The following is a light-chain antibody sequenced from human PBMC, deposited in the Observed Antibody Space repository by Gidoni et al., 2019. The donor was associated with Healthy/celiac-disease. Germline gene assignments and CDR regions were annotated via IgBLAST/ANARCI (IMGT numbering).Light chain of an antibody. V-gene: IGKV4-1*01. CDR1: QSVLYSSNNKNY. CDR3: QQYYSTPLT. CDR2: WAS. Sequence: DILMTQSPDSLAVSLGESATITCKSSQSVLYSSNNKNYLAWYQQKPGQPPKLLIYWASTRESGVPDRFSGSGSGTDFTLTISSLQAEDVAVYYCQQYYSTPLTFGGGTKVEIK. J-gene: IGKJ4*02.